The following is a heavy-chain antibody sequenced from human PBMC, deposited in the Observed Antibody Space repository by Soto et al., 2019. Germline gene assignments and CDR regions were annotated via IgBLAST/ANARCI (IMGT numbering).Heavy chain of an antibody. Sequence: ASVKVSCKASGYTFTNFGISWVRQAPGQGLEWMGWISAYNGNTNYAQKFQGRVTMTRDTSTSTVYMELSSLRSEDTAVYYCARIGSYRYPSEYFQHWGQGTLVTVSS. CDR3: ARIGSYRYPSEYFQH. J-gene: IGHJ1*01. V-gene: IGHV1-18*01. CDR2: ISAYNGNT. CDR1: GYTFTNFG. D-gene: IGHD3-16*02.